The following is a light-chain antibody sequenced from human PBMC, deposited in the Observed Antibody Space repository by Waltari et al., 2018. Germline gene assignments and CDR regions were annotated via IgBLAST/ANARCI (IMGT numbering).Light chain of an antibody. CDR1: SSDVGGYNY. Sequence: QSALTQPASVSGSPGQSITISCTGTSSDVGGYNYVSCYQQHPCKAPQLMLYDVSNRPSGVSTPFPGSKSGNTASLTISGRQAEDEADYYCSSYISSSTLELFGGGTSLTVL. CDR2: DVS. CDR3: SSYISSSTLEL. J-gene: IGLJ2*01. V-gene: IGLV2-14*03.